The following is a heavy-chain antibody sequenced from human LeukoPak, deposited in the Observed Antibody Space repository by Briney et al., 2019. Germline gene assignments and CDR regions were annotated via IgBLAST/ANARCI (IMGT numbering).Heavy chain of an antibody. D-gene: IGHD6-13*01. CDR2: INHSGST. Sequence: SETLSLTCAVYGGFFSGYYWSWIRQPPGKGLEWIGEINHSGSTNYNPSLKSRVTISVDTSKNQFSLKLSSVTAADTAVYYCARGKTGYSSKKNWFDPWGQGTLVTVSS. J-gene: IGHJ5*02. CDR1: GGFFSGYY. CDR3: ARGKTGYSSKKNWFDP. V-gene: IGHV4-34*01.